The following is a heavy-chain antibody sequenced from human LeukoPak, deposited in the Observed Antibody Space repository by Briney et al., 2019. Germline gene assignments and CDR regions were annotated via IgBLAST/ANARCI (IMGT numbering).Heavy chain of an antibody. V-gene: IGHV5-51*01. CDR1: GYIFTTYW. Sequence: GESLKISCKGSGYIFTTYWIAWVSQMPGKGLEWMGIIYPAYSDTRYSPSFQGQVTISADKSLSTASLQWSSLGASDTAIYYCARYHSNSSGYYALDIWGQGTMVTVSS. J-gene: IGHJ3*02. CDR2: IYPAYSDT. D-gene: IGHD3-22*01. CDR3: ARYHSNSSGYYALDI.